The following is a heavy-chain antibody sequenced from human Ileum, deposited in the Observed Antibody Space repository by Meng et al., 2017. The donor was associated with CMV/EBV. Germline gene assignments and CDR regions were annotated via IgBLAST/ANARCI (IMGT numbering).Heavy chain of an antibody. CDR3: VRGKERSSEAH. CDR2: ICYTGRT. D-gene: IGHD5-24*01. V-gene: IGHV4-39*07. J-gene: IGHJ4*02. Sequence: TCTVSGGSINWKLYGRAWTRQPPEKGLECIGSICYTGRTYYNPSLKSRLTISADTSNNHFSLMLNSVTAADTVVYYCVRGKERSSEAHWGQGTLVTVSS. CDR1: GGSINWKLYG.